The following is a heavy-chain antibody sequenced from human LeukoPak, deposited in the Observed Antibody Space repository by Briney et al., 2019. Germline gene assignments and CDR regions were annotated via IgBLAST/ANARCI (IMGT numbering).Heavy chain of an antibody. CDR3: ASDLGGGGPFDY. V-gene: IGHV1-69*01. D-gene: IGHD3-16*01. CDR2: IIPIFGTA. CDR1: GGTFSSYA. J-gene: IGHJ4*02. Sequence: SVKVSCKASGGTFSSYAISWVRQAPGQGLEWMGGIIPIFGTANYAQKFQGRVTITADESTSTAYMELSCLRSEDTAVYYCASDLGGGGPFDYWGQGTLVTVSS.